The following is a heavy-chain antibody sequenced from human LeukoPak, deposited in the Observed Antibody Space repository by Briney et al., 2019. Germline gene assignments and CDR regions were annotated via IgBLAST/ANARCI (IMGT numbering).Heavy chain of an antibody. Sequence: GASVKVSCKASGYTFTGYYMHWVRQAPGQGLEWMGWINPNSGGTNYSQKFQGRVTMTRDTSISTAYMELSRLRSDDTAVYYCARGRQYYYDSSGSGGDVFDYWGQGTLVTVSS. CDR1: GYTFTGYY. V-gene: IGHV1-2*02. CDR2: INPNSGGT. J-gene: IGHJ4*02. CDR3: ARGRQYYYDSSGSGGDVFDY. D-gene: IGHD3-22*01.